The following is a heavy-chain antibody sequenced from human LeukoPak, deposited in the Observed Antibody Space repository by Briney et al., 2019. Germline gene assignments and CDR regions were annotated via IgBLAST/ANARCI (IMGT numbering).Heavy chain of an antibody. Sequence: ASVKVSCKASGYTFTGYYMHWVRQAPGQGLEWMGRINPNSGGTNYAQKFQGRVTMTRDTSISTAYMELSRLRSEDTAVYYCATVPRYCSSTSCYFNPFDYWGQGTLVTVSS. V-gene: IGHV1-2*06. D-gene: IGHD2-2*01. CDR1: GYTFTGYY. CDR3: ATVPRYCSSTSCYFNPFDY. J-gene: IGHJ4*02. CDR2: INPNSGGT.